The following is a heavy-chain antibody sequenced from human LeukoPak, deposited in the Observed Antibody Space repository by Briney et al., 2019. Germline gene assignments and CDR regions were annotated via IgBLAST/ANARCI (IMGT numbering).Heavy chain of an antibody. CDR3: ARGRLGYCSGGSCYTDWPFDY. D-gene: IGHD2-15*01. J-gene: IGHJ4*02. CDR1: GGSISSYY. CDR2: IYYSGST. V-gene: IGHV4-59*01. Sequence: SETLSLTCTVSGGSISSYYWSWIRQPPGKGLEWIGYIYYSGSTNYNPSLKSRVTISVDTSKNQFSLKLSSVTAAGTAVYYCARGRLGYCSGGSCYTDWPFDYWGQGTLVTVSS.